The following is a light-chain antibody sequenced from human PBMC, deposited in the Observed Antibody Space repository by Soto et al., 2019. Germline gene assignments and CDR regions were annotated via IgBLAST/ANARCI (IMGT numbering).Light chain of an antibody. V-gene: IGKV3-20*01. CDR2: GAS. Sequence: EIVLTQSPGTLSLSPGERATLSCRASQSVSNNYLAWYQQKPGQAPRLLIYGASNRATGIPDRFSGSVSGTDFTLTISSLEPEDFAVYYCQQYCSSGTFGQGTKVEIK. CDR1: QSVSNNY. J-gene: IGKJ1*01. CDR3: QQYCSSGT.